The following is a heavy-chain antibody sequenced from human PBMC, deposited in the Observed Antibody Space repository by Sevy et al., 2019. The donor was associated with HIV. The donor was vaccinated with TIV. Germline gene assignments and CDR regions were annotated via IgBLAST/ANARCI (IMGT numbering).Heavy chain of an antibody. CDR2: KKQDGNDK. CDR3: ARDPGRTGFDF. CDR1: GFTFSSYW. V-gene: IGHV3-7*03. J-gene: IGHJ4*02. Sequence: GGSLRLSCAASGFTFSSYWMSWVRQAPGKGLEWVANKKQDGNDKYYVDSVKGTFTVSRDNAKNSLSLQMNSLRAEDTAVYDCARDPGRTGFDFWGQGTLVTVSS. D-gene: IGHD1-1*01.